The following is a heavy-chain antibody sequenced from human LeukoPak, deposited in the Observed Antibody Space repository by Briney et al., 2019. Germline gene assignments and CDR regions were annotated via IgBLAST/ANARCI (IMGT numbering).Heavy chain of an antibody. J-gene: IGHJ4*02. CDR1: GYTFTTYH. V-gene: IGHV1-8*03. CDR2: MNPNTGDS. D-gene: IGHD4-17*01. CDR3: ARTTSLTASGYDY. Sequence: ASVKVSCETSGYTFTTYHVNWVRQATGQGLEWMGWMNPNTGDSGYAQKFQGRVTITRDTSISTACMELSSLRSEDTAVYFCARTTSLTASGYDYWGQGTLVTVSS.